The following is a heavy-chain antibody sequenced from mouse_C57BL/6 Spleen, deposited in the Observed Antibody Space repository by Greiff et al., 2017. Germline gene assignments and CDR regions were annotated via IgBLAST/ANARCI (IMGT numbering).Heavy chain of an antibody. CDR3: ARGYYGSSYVDFDV. J-gene: IGHJ1*03. Sequence: QVQLQQPGAELVKPGASVKLSCKASGYTFTSYWMHWVKQRPGQGLEWIGMIHPNSGSTNYNEKFKSKATLTVDKSSSTAYMQLSSLTSEDSAVYYCARGYYGSSYVDFDVWGTGTTVTVSS. CDR2: IHPNSGST. D-gene: IGHD1-1*01. CDR1: GYTFTSYW. V-gene: IGHV1-64*01.